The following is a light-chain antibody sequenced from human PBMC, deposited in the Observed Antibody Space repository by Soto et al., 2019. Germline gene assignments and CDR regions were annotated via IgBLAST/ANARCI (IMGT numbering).Light chain of an antibody. CDR1: QSVNIN. V-gene: IGKV3-15*01. Sequence: EIVMTQSPDPLSVSTGERATLSCRASQSVNINYLAWYPQKPGQAPRLLLYGASTRATGIPARFSGTGSGTEFTSTISSLQSEDFAVYYCKQYHKWPPFTCGGGTKVYI. CDR3: KQYHKWPPFT. J-gene: IGKJ4*01. CDR2: GAS.